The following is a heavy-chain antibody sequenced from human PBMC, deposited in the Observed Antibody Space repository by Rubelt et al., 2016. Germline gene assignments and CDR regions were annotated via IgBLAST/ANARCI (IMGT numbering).Heavy chain of an antibody. CDR1: GYTFTSYA. CDR3: ARGYCSGGSCYYFDY. Sequence: QVQLVQSGAEVKKPGASVKVSCKASGYTFTSYAMHWVRQAPGQRLEWMGWLNAGTGNTKYSQKFQGRVTITRDTSASTAYMELSSLRSEDTAVYYCARGYCSGGSCYYFDYWGQGTLVTVSS. D-gene: IGHD2-15*01. CDR2: LNAGTGNT. V-gene: IGHV1-3*01. J-gene: IGHJ4*02.